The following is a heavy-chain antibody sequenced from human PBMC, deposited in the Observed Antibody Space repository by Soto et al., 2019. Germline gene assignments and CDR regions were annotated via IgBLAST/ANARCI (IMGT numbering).Heavy chain of an antibody. D-gene: IGHD4-4*01. J-gene: IGHJ6*02. Sequence: QLQLQESGSGLVKPSQTLSLTCAVSGGSISSGGYSWSWIRQPPGKGLEWIGYIYHSGSTYYNPSLKSRITISVDRSKNQFSLKLSSVTAADTAVYYCARALGTTGYYYYGMDVWGQGTTVTVSS. CDR2: IYHSGST. V-gene: IGHV4-30-2*01. CDR1: GGSISSGGYS. CDR3: ARALGTTGYYYYGMDV.